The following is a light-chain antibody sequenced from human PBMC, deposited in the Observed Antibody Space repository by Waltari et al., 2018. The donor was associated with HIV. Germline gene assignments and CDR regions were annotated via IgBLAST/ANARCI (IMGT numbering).Light chain of an antibody. CDR2: DVC. CDR1: TSDFGLSNF. V-gene: IGLV2-14*03. J-gene: IGLJ3*02. Sequence: QSALTQPASVSGSPGQSITLSCTGSTSDFGLSNFISWYQQHPGGVPQGIISDVCSRPSGVSSRFYGSKSGNTASLNSSWLQAEDEADYYCTSFTSNFTVMFGGGTKVTVL. CDR3: TSFTSNFTVM.